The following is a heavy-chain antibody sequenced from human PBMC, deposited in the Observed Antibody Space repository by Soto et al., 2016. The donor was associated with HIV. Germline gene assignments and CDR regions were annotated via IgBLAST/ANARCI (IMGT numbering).Heavy chain of an antibody. D-gene: IGHD2-2*01. CDR2: ISSSSSYI. CDR1: GFTFSSYS. V-gene: IGHV3-21*01. J-gene: IGHJ6*02. Sequence: EVQLVESGGGLVKPGGSLRLSCAASGFTFSSYSMNWVCQAPGKGLEWVSSISSSSSYIYYADSVKGRFTISRDNAKNSLYLQMNSLRAEDTAVYYCARDCNIVVVPAAYYYYGMDVWGQGTTVTVSS. CDR3: ARDCNIVVVPAAYYYYGMDV.